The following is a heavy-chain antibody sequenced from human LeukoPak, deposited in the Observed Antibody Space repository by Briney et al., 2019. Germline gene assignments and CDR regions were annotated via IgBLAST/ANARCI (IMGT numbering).Heavy chain of an antibody. CDR3: ARAGEGLLAYSFDL. CDR1: GFTFRGKW. CDR2: INSDGSET. Sequence: GGSLRLSSVASGFTFRGKWMHWVRQGPGKGPVWVSRINSDGSETRHADSVKIRSTISRDNAKNTLYLQMNSLRAEDTAVYYCARAGEGLLAYSFDLWGQGTMVTVSS. J-gene: IGHJ3*01. D-gene: IGHD1-26*01. V-gene: IGHV3-74*01.